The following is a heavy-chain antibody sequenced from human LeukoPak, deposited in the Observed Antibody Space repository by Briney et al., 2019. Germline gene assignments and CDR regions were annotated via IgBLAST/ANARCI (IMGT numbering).Heavy chain of an antibody. D-gene: IGHD3-22*01. Sequence: SETLSLTCTVSGGSISSGSYYWSWIRQPPGKGLGWIGHIYYSGSTNYNPSLKSRVTISVDTSKNQFSLKLSSVTAADTAVYYCARMDSGAYRGFDYWGQGTLVTVSS. J-gene: IGHJ4*02. CDR2: IYYSGST. CDR3: ARMDSGAYRGFDY. CDR1: GGSISSGSYY. V-gene: IGHV4-61*01.